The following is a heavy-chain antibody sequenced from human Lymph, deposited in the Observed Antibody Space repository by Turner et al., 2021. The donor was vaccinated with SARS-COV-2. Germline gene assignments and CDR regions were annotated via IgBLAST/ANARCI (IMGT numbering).Heavy chain of an antibody. CDR3: AKDRFTLSSGWEDY. Sequence: EVQLLESGGGLVQPGGSLRLSCAASGFTFSSYAMSWVRQAPGKGVEWVSAISGSGGSTYDADYVKGRFTISRDNSKNTLYLKMNSLRAEDTAIYYCAKDRFTLSSGWEDYWGQGALATVSS. V-gene: IGHV3-23*01. D-gene: IGHD6-19*01. CDR1: GFTFSSYA. CDR2: ISGSGGST. J-gene: IGHJ4*02.